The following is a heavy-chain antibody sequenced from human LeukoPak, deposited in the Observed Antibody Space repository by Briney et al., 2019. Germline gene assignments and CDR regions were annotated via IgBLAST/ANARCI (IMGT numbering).Heavy chain of an antibody. CDR3: ARDQGGYSGYDPQY. D-gene: IGHD5-12*01. V-gene: IGHV1-69*13. CDR2: IIPIFGTA. Sequence: GASVKVSCKASGGTFSSYAISWVRQAPGQGLEWMGGIIPIFGTANYAQKFQGRVTITADESTSTAYMELSSLRSEDTAVYYCARDQGGYSGYDPQYWGQGTLVTVSS. CDR1: GGTFSSYA. J-gene: IGHJ4*02.